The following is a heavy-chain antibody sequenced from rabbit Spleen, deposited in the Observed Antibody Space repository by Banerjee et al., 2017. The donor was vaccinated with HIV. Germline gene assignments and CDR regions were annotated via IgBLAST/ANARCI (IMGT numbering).Heavy chain of an antibody. Sequence: QLEESARGLVQPGGSLKLSCKASGFTLSNYYMNWVRQAPGKGLEWIGYIDPVFGITYYANWVSGRFSISRENAQNTVFLQMTSLTAADTATYFCARVGGVGVYGYATLWGPGTLVTVS. V-gene: IGHV1S7*01. CDR2: IDPVFGIT. J-gene: IGHJ4*01. D-gene: IGHD6-1*01. CDR3: ARVGGVGVYGYATL. CDR1: GFTLSNYY.